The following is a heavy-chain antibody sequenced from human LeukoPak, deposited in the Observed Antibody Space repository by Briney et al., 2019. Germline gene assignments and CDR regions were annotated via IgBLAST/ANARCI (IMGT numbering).Heavy chain of an antibody. Sequence: PGGSLRLSCAASGFSFSDHYMSWIRQAPGKGLEWVANMKHDGIEKYHVDSVKGRFTISRDNTKNSLYLHMSSLRAEDTAVYYCARELPGSSTYLQHWGQGTLVTVSS. CDR2: MKHDGIEK. CDR3: ARELPGSSTYLQH. V-gene: IGHV3-7*01. CDR1: GFSFSDHY. J-gene: IGHJ1*01. D-gene: IGHD2-2*01.